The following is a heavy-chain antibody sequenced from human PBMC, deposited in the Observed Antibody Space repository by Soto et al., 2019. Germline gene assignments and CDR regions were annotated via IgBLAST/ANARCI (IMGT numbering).Heavy chain of an antibody. CDR3: AKTTAKTIHLSGFDP. J-gene: IGHJ5*02. Sequence: EVQLLESGGGLVQPGGSLRLSCAASGFTFSSYAMSWVRQAPGKGLEWVSAISGSGGSTYYADSVKGRFTISRDNSNNTLYLQMNSLRAEDTAVYYCAKTTAKTIHLSGFDPWGQGTLVTVSS. CDR1: GFTFSSYA. CDR2: ISGSGGST. V-gene: IGHV3-23*01. D-gene: IGHD4-17*01.